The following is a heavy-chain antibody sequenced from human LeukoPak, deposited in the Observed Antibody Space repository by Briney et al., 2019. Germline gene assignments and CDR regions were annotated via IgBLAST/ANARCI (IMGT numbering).Heavy chain of an antibody. V-gene: IGHV1-18*01. J-gene: IGHJ2*01. Sequence: ASVKVSCKASGYTFTSYGISWVRQAPGQGREWMGWISGHNGNTNYAEKFQGRATMTTDTSTNTAYIELRSLRFDDTAVYYCARLGGQLLYDHYFDLWGRGTLVTVSS. CDR2: ISGHNGNT. D-gene: IGHD2-2*02. CDR1: GYTFTSYG. CDR3: ARLGGQLLYDHYFDL.